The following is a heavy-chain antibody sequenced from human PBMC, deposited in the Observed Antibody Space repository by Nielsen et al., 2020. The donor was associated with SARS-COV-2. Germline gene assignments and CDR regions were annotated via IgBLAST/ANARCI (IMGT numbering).Heavy chain of an antibody. D-gene: IGHD3-10*01. J-gene: IGHJ6*02. CDR3: VRGAGPMDV. V-gene: IGHV3-20*01. CDR2: INWNGDSL. Sequence: GGSLRLSCAASGFNFGDYGMTWVRQAPGKGLEWVSGINWNGDSLGYADSVKGRFAISRDSAKNSLYLQMNSLRDEDTALYHCVRGAGPMDVWGQGTTVTVSS. CDR1: GFNFGDYG.